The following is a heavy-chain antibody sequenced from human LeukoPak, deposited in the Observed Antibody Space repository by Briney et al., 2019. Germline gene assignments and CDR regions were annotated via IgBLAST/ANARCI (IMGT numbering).Heavy chain of an antibody. V-gene: IGHV1-8*03. J-gene: IGHJ4*02. CDR1: GYTFTSYD. CDR2: MNPNSANT. CDR3: ARHTLYGSGSYYVYYFDY. D-gene: IGHD3-10*01. Sequence: ASVKVSCKASGYTFTSYDINWVRQATGQGLEWMGWMNPNSANTGYAQKFQGRVTLTRNTSITTAYMELRSLRSDDTAVYYCARHTLYGSGSYYVYYFDYWGQGTLVTVSS.